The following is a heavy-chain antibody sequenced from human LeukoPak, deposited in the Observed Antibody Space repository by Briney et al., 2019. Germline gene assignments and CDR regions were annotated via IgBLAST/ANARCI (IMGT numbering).Heavy chain of an antibody. D-gene: IGHD3-10*01. CDR1: GFTFSSYS. Sequence: KPGGSLRLSCAASGFTFSSYSMNWGRQAPGKGLEWVSSISSSSSYIYYADSVKGRFTISRDNAKNSLYLQMNSLRAEDTAVYHCARDGGWVRDSYGSGSYYPSFDYWGQGTPVTGSS. CDR2: ISSSSSYI. J-gene: IGHJ4*03. V-gene: IGHV3-21*01. CDR3: ARDGGWVRDSYGSGSYYPSFDY.